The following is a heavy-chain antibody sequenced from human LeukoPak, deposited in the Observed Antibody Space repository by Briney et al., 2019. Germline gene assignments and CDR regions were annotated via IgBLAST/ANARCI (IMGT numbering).Heavy chain of an antibody. CDR1: GFTFDDYA. J-gene: IGHJ4*02. V-gene: IGHV3-9*01. Sequence: QPGRSLRLSCAASGFTFDDYAMHWVRQAPGKGLEWVSGISWNSGSIGYADSVKGRFTISRDNAKNSLYLQMNSLRAEDTALYYCAKESKDGGDYEYWGQGTLVTVSS. CDR3: AKESKDGGDYEY. D-gene: IGHD4-17*01. CDR2: ISWNSGSI.